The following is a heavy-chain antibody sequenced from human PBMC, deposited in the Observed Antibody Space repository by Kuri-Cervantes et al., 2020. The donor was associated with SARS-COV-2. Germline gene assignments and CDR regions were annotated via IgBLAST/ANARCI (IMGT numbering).Heavy chain of an antibody. CDR3: VRHENAIDY. CDR1: GGSISGYF. CDR2: IYYDGTT. Sequence: SETLSLTCTVSGGSISGYFWTWIRQPPGKDLEWIGSIYYDGTTYYKPSLESRVAISIDTSKSQFSLRLTSMTAADTAVYYCVRHENAIDYWGQGSLVTVAS. D-gene: IGHD2-2*01. V-gene: IGHV4-59*05. J-gene: IGHJ4*02.